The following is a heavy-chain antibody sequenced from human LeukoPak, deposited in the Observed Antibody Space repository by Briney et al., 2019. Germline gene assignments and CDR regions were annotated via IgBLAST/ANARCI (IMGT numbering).Heavy chain of an antibody. Sequence: PVKVSCKASGGTFSSYAISWVRQGPGQGLEWMGGIIPIFGTANYAQKFQGRVTITADESTSTAYMELSSLRSEDTAVYYCARDRRRYDYYYYYMDVWGKGTTVTVSS. CDR2: IIPIFGTA. D-gene: IGHD1-14*01. J-gene: IGHJ6*03. CDR1: GGTFSSYA. CDR3: ARDRRRYDYYYYYMDV. V-gene: IGHV1-69*13.